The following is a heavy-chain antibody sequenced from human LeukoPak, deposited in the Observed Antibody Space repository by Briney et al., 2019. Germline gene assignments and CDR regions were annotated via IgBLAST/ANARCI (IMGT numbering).Heavy chain of an antibody. J-gene: IGHJ3*02. Sequence: GGSLRLSCTASGFTFGDYAMSWVRQAPGTGLEWVGFIGSKAYGGTAEYAASVKGRFTISRDDSKSIAYLQMNSLKTEDTAVYYCTRSRRYSSSSGTFAFDIWGQGTMVTVSS. CDR1: GFTFGDYA. CDR3: TRSRRYSSSSGTFAFDI. D-gene: IGHD6-6*01. V-gene: IGHV3-49*04. CDR2: IGSKAYGGTA.